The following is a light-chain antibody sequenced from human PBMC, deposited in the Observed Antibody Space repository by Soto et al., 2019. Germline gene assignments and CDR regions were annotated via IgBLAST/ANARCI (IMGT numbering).Light chain of an antibody. V-gene: IGKV1-39*01. Sequence: DIQMTQSPSSLSASVGDRVTITCRASQSISSFLNWYQQQPGKAPKXXIYVASSLQGGVPSSVSGSGSGTDVTLTISSLQPEDFATYYCQQSYTTPQTFGQGTKVDIK. J-gene: IGKJ1*01. CDR2: VAS. CDR1: QSISSF. CDR3: QQSYTTPQT.